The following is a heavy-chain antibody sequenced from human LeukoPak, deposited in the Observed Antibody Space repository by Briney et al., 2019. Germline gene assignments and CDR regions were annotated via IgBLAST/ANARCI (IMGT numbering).Heavy chain of an antibody. Sequence: PETLSLTCTVSGGSISSSSYYWGWIRQPPGKGLEWIGSIYYSGSTYYNPSLESRVTISVDTSKNQFSLKLSSATAADTAVYYCARQEYSSSWYWGQGTLVTVSS. J-gene: IGHJ4*02. D-gene: IGHD6-13*01. CDR1: GGSISSSSYY. CDR2: IYYSGST. V-gene: IGHV4-39*01. CDR3: ARQEYSSSWY.